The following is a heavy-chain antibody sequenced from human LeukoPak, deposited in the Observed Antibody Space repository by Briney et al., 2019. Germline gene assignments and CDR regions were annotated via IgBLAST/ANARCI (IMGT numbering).Heavy chain of an antibody. Sequence: GGSLRLSCAASGFTFSDYYTSWIRQAPGKGLEWVSYISSSGSTIYYADSVKGRFAISRDNAKNSLYLQMNSLRAEDTAVYYCARTPVGATGYYYYYGMDVWGQGTTVTVSS. V-gene: IGHV3-11*01. CDR1: GFTFSDYY. CDR3: ARTPVGATGYYYYYGMDV. J-gene: IGHJ6*02. D-gene: IGHD1-26*01. CDR2: ISSSGSTI.